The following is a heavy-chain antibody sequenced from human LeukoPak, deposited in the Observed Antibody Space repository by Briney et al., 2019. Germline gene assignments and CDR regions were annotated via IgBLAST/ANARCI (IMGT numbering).Heavy chain of an antibody. CDR2: IYSGGRT. D-gene: IGHD2-8*02. Sequence: GGSLRLSCADSGITVSSNYMSWVRQAPGKGLEWVSVIYSGGRTYYADSVKGRFTISRDNSKNTLYLQMNSLRAEVTAVYYCARDSTGGGYYSYNGMDVWGQGATVTVSS. J-gene: IGHJ6*02. CDR3: ARDSTGGGYYSYNGMDV. CDR1: GITVSSNY. V-gene: IGHV3-66*01.